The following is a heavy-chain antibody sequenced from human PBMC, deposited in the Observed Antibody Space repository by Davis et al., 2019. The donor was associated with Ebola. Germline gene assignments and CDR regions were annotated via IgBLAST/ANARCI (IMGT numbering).Heavy chain of an antibody. J-gene: IGHJ5*02. CDR1: GYTFTSYA. CDR3: ARGSPTYYYGSGSYEGGWFDP. CDR2: IIPILGIA. D-gene: IGHD3-10*01. V-gene: IGHV1-69*04. Sequence: SVKVSCKASGYTFTSYAISWVRQAPGHGLEWMGRIIPILGIANYAQKFQGRVTITADKSTSTAYMELSSLRSEDTAVYYCARGSPTYYYGSGSYEGGWFDPWGQGTLVTVSS.